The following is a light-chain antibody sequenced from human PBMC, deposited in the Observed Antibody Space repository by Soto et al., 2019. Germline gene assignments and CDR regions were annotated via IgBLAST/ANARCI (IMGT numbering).Light chain of an antibody. J-gene: IGKJ1*01. Sequence: DIQMTQSPSTLSASVGDRVTITCRASQTISTWLAWYQQKAGKAPKLLIYDASILKSGVPSRFSGSGSGTEFTLTISSLQPDDFATYYCQQYHSYSGTFGQGTEVEIK. V-gene: IGKV1-5*01. CDR3: QQYHSYSGT. CDR1: QTISTW. CDR2: DAS.